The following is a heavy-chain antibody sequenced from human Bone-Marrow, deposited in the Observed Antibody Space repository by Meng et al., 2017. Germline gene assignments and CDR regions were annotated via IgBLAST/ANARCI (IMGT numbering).Heavy chain of an antibody. J-gene: IGHJ3*02. D-gene: IGHD5-12*01. CDR1: GSSFSSYA. CDR3: AKGGYNGYDYFICAFDI. CDR2: ISYDGINK. Sequence: GRSLRPSGAAFGSSFSSYAIHWVRQAPGKGLGWVAVISYDGINKYYADSMKGRFTISRDNTKNSLYQKMNSLRAEETAVYYCAKGGYNGYDYFICAFDIWGQGTMVTVSS. V-gene: IGHV3-30*04.